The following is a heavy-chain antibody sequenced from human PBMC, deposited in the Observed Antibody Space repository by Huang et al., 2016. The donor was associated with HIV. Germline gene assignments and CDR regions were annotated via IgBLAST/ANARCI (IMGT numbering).Heavy chain of an antibody. V-gene: IGHV1-46*03. CDR3: AREGITPSGTEVSGFDF. CDR1: GFSILIYY. Sequence: AEVKKPGASVTISCKASGFSILIYYIHWVRQAPGQGLEWMGIVNPSGGGADYAQKFKGRVTMTRDTSTRTLYMELSSLRSEDTAVYYCAREGITPSGTEVSGFDFWGQGTPVSVSS. J-gene: IGHJ5*01. D-gene: IGHD6-13*01. CDR2: VNPSGGGA.